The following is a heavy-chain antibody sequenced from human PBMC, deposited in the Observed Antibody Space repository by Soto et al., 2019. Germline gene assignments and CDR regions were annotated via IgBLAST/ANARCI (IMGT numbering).Heavy chain of an antibody. V-gene: IGHV3-23*01. CDR3: AKDGYYRGNMPWGY. J-gene: IGHJ4*02. CDR2: ISGSGGST. CDR1: GFTFSSYA. Sequence: EVQLLESGGGLVQPGGSLRLSCAASGFTFSSYAMSWVRQAPGKGLEWVSAISGSGGSTYYADSVKGRFTISRDNSKNTLYLQMSSLRAEDTAVYYCAKDGYYRGNMPWGYWGQGTLVTVSS. D-gene: IGHD1-26*01.